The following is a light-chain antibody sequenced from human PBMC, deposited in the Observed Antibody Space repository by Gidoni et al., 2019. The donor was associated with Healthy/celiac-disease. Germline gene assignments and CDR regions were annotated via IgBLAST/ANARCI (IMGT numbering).Light chain of an antibody. V-gene: IGKV1-27*01. CDR1: QGISNT. CDR3: QKYNSVPRT. CDR2: AAS. Sequence: DIQMTQSPSSLSASVGDRVTITCRASQGISNTLAWYQHKPGKVPKLLIYAASTLQSWVPSRFSGSGSGTDFTLTISRLQPEDVATYYCQKYNSVPRTFGQGTKVEIK. J-gene: IGKJ1*01.